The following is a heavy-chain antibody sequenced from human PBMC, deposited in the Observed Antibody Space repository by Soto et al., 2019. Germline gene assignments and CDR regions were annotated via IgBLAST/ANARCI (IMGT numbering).Heavy chain of an antibody. Sequence: SETLSLTCTVSGGSVSRGSHYWSWVRQSPGKGLEWIAYISYTGSTDYNPSLKSRVTISINMSKNQFSLRLDSVTAAHTAVYYCARDRSDDCSSFDTFGIWGQGTLVTVSS. D-gene: IGHD2-21*02. CDR1: GGSVSRGSHY. J-gene: IGHJ3*02. V-gene: IGHV4-61*01. CDR3: ARDRSDDCSSFDTFGI. CDR2: ISYTGST.